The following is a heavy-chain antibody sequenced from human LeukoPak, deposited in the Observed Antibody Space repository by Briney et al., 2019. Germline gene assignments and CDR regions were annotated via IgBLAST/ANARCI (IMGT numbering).Heavy chain of an antibody. CDR2: IWYDGSNK. CDR3: AKDSLFYESSGGGFFDL. Sequence: GGSLRLSCAASGFTFSSYGMHWVRQAPGKGLEWVAVIWYDGSNKYYADSVKGRFTISRDNSKNTLYLQMNSLRAEDTAVYYCAKDSLFYESSGGGFFDLWGQGTLGTGSS. D-gene: IGHD3-22*01. CDR1: GFTFSSYG. J-gene: IGHJ4*02. V-gene: IGHV3-33*06.